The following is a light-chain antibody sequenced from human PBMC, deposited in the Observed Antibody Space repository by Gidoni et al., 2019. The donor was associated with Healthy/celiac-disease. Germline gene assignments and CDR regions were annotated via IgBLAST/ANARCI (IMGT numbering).Light chain of an antibody. CDR3: QQSYSTLT. CDR2: AAS. J-gene: IGKJ4*01. V-gene: IGKV1-39*01. Sequence: DIQMTQSPSSLSASVGDRVTITCRASQSISSYLNWYQQKPGKAPKLLIYAASSLQSGVPSRFSGSGSGTDFTLTISRLQPEEFATYYCQQSYSTLTFGGGTKVEI. CDR1: QSISSY.